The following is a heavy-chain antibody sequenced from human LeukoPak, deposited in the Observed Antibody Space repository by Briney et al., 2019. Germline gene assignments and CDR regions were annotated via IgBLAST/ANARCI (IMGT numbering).Heavy chain of an antibody. CDR1: GFTFSSYA. CDR2: ISGSGNST. CDR3: AKNADYGDYRNWFDP. Sequence: GGSLRPSCAASGFTFSSYAMSWVRQAPGKGLEWVSGISGSGNSTYYADSVKGRFTISRDNSKNTLYLQMNSLRAEDTAVYYCAKNADYGDYRNWFDPWGQGTLVTVSS. D-gene: IGHD4-17*01. J-gene: IGHJ5*02. V-gene: IGHV3-23*01.